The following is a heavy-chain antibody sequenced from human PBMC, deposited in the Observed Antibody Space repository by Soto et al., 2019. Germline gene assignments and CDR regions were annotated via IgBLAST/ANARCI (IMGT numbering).Heavy chain of an antibody. CDR2: INHSGST. V-gene: IGHV4-34*01. J-gene: IGHJ4*02. Sequence: PSETLSLTCAVYGGSFSGYYWSWIRQPPGEGLEWIGEINHSGSTNYNPSLKSRVTISVDTSKNQLSLKLSSVTAADTAVYYCARYNAASGTYYFDFWGQGALVTVSS. CDR1: GGSFSGYY. D-gene: IGHD6-13*01. CDR3: ARYNAASGTYYFDF.